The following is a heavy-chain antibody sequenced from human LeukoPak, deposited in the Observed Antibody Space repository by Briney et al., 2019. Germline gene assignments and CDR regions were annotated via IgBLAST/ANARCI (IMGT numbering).Heavy chain of an antibody. Sequence: PGGSLRLSCAASGFAFSSYSMNWVRQAPGKGLEWVSYISSSGSTIYYADSVKGRFTISRDNAKNSLYLQMNSLRAEDTAVYYCARDMGNDLWAFDIWGQGTMVTVSS. V-gene: IGHV3-48*01. CDR3: ARDMGNDLWAFDI. D-gene: IGHD1-1*01. CDR2: ISSSGSTI. CDR1: GFAFSSYS. J-gene: IGHJ3*02.